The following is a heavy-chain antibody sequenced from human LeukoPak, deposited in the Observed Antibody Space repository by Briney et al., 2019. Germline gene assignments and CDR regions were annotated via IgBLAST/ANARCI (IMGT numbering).Heavy chain of an antibody. D-gene: IGHD3-22*01. CDR2: ISGSGGST. CDR1: GFTFSSYA. V-gene: IGHV3-23*01. Sequence: QPGGSLRLSCAASGFTFSSYAMSWVRQAPGKGLEWVSAISGSGGSTYYADSVKGRFTISRDNSKNTLYLQMNSLRAEDTAVHYCAKDHPNYYDSSGYYPNFDYWGQGTLVTVSS. J-gene: IGHJ4*02. CDR3: AKDHPNYYDSSGYYPNFDY.